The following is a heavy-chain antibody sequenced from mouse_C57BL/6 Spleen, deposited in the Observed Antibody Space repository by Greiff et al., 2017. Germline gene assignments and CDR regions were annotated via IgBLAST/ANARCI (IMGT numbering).Heavy chain of an antibody. Sequence: VQLQESGAELVKPGASVKMSCKASGYTFTSYWITWVKQRPGQGLEWIGDIYPGSGSTNYNEKFKSKATLTVDTSSSTAYMQLSSLTSEDSAVYYCARDGTTVSFDYWGQGTTLTVSS. D-gene: IGHD1-1*01. V-gene: IGHV1-55*01. CDR2: IYPGSGST. CDR1: GYTFTSYW. CDR3: ARDGTTVSFDY. J-gene: IGHJ2*01.